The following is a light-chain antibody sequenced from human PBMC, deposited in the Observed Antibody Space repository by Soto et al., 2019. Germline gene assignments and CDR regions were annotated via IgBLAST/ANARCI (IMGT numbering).Light chain of an antibody. Sequence: DIVMTQSPEYLAVSLGERATINCKSSQNVLYSSNNKNLIAWYQQKPGQPPKLLIYWASTRESGVPDRFSGSGSGRDFTLTLSSRQAEDVDVYYCQQYYSPPRYTFGQGTRLEIK. CDR3: QQYYSPPRYT. V-gene: IGKV4-1*01. CDR1: QNVLYSSNNKNL. CDR2: WAS. J-gene: IGKJ2*01.